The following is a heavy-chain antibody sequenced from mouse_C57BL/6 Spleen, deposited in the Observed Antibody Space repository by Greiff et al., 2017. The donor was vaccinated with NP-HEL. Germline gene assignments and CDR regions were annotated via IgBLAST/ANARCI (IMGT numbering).Heavy chain of an antibody. D-gene: IGHD2-1*01. V-gene: IGHV1-22*01. Sequence: VQLQQSGPELVKPGASVKMSCKASGYTFTDYNMHWVKQSHGKSLEWIGYINPNNGGTSYNQKFKGKATLTVNKSSSTAYMELRSLTSEDSAVYYCARRGKNYYGNYGAWFAYWGQGTLVTVSA. CDR2: INPNNGGT. J-gene: IGHJ3*01. CDR3: ARRGKNYYGNYGAWFAY. CDR1: GYTFTDYN.